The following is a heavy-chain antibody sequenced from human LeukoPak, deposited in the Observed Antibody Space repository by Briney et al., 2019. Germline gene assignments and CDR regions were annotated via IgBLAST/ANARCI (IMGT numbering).Heavy chain of an antibody. CDR1: GGSFSGYY. CDR2: IYYSGST. CDR3: ARYFDWPWAFDI. V-gene: IGHV4-59*01. J-gene: IGHJ3*02. Sequence: SETLSLTCTVYGGSFSGYYWSWIRQPPGKGLEWIGYIYYSGSTNSNPSLKSRVTISVDTSKNQFSLRLSSVTAADTAVYYCARYFDWPWAFDIWGQGTMVTVSS. D-gene: IGHD3-9*01.